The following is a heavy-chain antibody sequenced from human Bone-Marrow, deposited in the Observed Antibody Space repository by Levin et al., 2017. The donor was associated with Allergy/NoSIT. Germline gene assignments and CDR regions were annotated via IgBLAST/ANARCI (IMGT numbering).Heavy chain of an antibody. D-gene: IGHD3-10*01. V-gene: IGHV4-59*08. Sequence: SQTLSLTCTVSGGSISTYYWSWIRQPPGKGLEWIGYVYYSGSTNYNPSLKSRVTISVDTSKSQFSLKLSSVTAADTAVYYCARQGGRYYYAMDVWGQGTTVTVSS. J-gene: IGHJ6*02. CDR2: VYYSGST. CDR3: ARQGGRYYYAMDV. CDR1: GGSISTYY.